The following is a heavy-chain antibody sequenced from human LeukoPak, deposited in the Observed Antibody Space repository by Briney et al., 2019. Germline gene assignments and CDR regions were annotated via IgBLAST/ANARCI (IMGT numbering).Heavy chain of an antibody. V-gene: IGHV3-30*18. D-gene: IGHD3-10*01. CDR3: AKSPFRVGSGSYFVY. CDR2: ISYDGSNK. Sequence: GRSLRLSCAASGFTFSSYGMHWVRQAPGKGLEWVAVISYDGSNKYYADSVKGRFTISRDNSKNTLYLQMNSLRAEDTAVYYCAKSPFRVGSGSYFVYWGQGTLVTVSS. CDR1: GFTFSSYG. J-gene: IGHJ4*02.